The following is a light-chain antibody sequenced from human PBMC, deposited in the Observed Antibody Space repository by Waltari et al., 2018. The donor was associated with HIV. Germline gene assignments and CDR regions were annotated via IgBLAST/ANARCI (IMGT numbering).Light chain of an antibody. V-gene: IGLV2-14*01. CDR2: GVS. J-gene: IGLJ2*01. CDR3: SSFASQGTLV. CDR1: SLLVDFSNF. Sequence: QSPLSQPASVSGSPAPSITISCTAVSLLVDFSNFVSWYQQPPGKAPQLILYGVSGRPSGVSSRFSGSKSGVTASLPISGLQAEDEAHYFCSSFASQGTLVFGGGTKLTVL.